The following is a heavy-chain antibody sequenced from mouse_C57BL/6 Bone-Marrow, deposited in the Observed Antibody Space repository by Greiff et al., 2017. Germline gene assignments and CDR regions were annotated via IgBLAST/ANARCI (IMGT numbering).Heavy chain of an antibody. CDR3: TTQFITTAY. Sequence: VQLQQSGAELVRPGASVKLSCTASGFNIKDDYMHWVKQRPEQGLEWIGWIDPENGDTEYASKFQGKATITADTSSNTAYLQLSSLTSEDTADXYCTTQFITTAYWGQGTLVTVSA. V-gene: IGHV14-4*01. CDR1: GFNIKDDY. CDR2: IDPENGDT. J-gene: IGHJ3*01. D-gene: IGHD1-1*01.